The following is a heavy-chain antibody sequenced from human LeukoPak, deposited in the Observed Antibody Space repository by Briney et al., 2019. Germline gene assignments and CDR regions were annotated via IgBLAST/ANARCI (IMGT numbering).Heavy chain of an antibody. D-gene: IGHD3-22*01. Sequence: GGSLRLSCAASGFTFSSYWMSWVRQAPGKGLEWVANIKQDGSEKYYVDSVKGRFTISRDNAKNSLYLQMNSLRAEDTAVYYCARDRIYYDSSGYYYPAFDYWGQGTLVTVSS. CDR2: IKQDGSEK. CDR3: ARDRIYYDSSGYYYPAFDY. J-gene: IGHJ4*02. CDR1: GFTFSSYW. V-gene: IGHV3-7*01.